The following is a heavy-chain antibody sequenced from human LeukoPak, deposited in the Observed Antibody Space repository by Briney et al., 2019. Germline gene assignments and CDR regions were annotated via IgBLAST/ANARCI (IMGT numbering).Heavy chain of an antibody. CDR2: IYHTGNT. J-gene: IGHJ4*02. CDR3: TRGLTIDY. CDR1: GGSFSGYF. Sequence: SETLSLTCAVYGGSFSGYFWSWIRQPPGKGLEWIGEIYHTGNTMYDPSLKSRVTISLDTSKMHFSLNLTSVTAADTPVYYCTRGLTIDYGGQGTLVTVSS. V-gene: IGHV4-34*01.